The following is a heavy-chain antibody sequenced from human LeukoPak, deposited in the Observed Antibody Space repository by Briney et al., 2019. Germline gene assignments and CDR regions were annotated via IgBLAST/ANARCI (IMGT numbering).Heavy chain of an antibody. D-gene: IGHD4-17*01. Sequence: PSETLSLTCTVSGASISSSSYYWGWIRQPPGKGLEWIGSIYYSGSTYYNPSLKSRVPISVDTSKNQFSLKLSSVTAADTAVYYCARDLHYEGHFDYWGQGALVTVSS. J-gene: IGHJ4*02. CDR1: GASISSSSYY. CDR3: ARDLHYEGHFDY. CDR2: IYYSGST. V-gene: IGHV4-39*07.